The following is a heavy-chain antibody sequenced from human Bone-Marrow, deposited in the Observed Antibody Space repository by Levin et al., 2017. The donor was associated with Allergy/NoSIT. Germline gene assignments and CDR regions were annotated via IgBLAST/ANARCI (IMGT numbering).Heavy chain of an antibody. CDR3: ASDSGYELDY. D-gene: IGHD5-12*01. J-gene: IGHJ4*02. CDR1: GFTFSSYS. Sequence: ETLSLTCAASGFTFSSYSMNWVRQAPGKGLEWVSYISSSSSTIYYADSVKGRFTISRDNAKNSLYLQMNSLRAEDTAVYYCASDSGYELDYWGQGTLVTVSS. CDR2: ISSSSSTI. V-gene: IGHV3-48*01.